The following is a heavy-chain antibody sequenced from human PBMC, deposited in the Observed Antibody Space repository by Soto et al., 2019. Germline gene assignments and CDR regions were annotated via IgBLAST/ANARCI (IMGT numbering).Heavy chain of an antibody. V-gene: IGHV3-74*01. CDR3: ARDARYCSGGSCYRVSGMDV. CDR1: GFTFSSYW. CDR2: INSDGSST. D-gene: IGHD2-15*01. J-gene: IGHJ6*02. Sequence: PGGSLRLFCAASGFTFSSYWMHWVRQAPGKGLVWVSRINSDGSSTSYADSVKGRFTISRDNAKNTLYLQMNSLRAEDTAVYYCARDARYCSGGSCYRVSGMDVWGQGTTVTVSS.